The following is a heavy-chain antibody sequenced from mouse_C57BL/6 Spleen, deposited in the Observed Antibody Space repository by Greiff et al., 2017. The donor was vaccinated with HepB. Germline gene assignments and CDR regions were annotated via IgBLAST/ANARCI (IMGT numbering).Heavy chain of an antibody. CDR3: YSNYWFAY. D-gene: IGHD2-5*01. CDR2: IDPETGGT. J-gene: IGHJ3*01. Sequence: VQLQQSGAELVRPGASVTLSCKASGYTFTDYEMHWVKQTPVHGLEWIGAIDPETGGTAYKQKFKGKAILTADKSSSTAYMELRSLTSEDSAVYYCYSNYWFAYWGQGTLVTVSA. V-gene: IGHV1-15*01. CDR1: GYTFTDYE.